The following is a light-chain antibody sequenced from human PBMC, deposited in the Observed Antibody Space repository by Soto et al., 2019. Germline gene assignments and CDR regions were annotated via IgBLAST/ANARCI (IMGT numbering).Light chain of an antibody. CDR2: DVT. J-gene: IGLJ1*01. Sequence: QSVLAQPPSASGSPGQSVTISCTGTSSDVGDNYVSWYQQHPSKAPKLMIYDVTKRPSGVPDRFSGSKSGNTASLTISGLQAEDEADYYCCSYAGSYCYVFGTGTKLTVL. CDR3: CSYAGSYCYV. V-gene: IGLV2-11*01. CDR1: SSDVGDNY.